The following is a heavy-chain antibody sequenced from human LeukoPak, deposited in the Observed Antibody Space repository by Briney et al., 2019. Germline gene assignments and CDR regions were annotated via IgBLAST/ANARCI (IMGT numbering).Heavy chain of an antibody. V-gene: IGHV4-39*01. CDR1: GGSISSSSYY. CDR3: ARAVRGVRVDY. Sequence: SETLSLTCTVSGGSISSSSYYWGWIRQPPGKGLEWIGSIYYSGSTYYNPSLKSRVTISVDTSKNQLSLKLSSVTAADTAVYYCARAVRGVRVDYWGQGTLITVSS. D-gene: IGHD3-10*01. J-gene: IGHJ4*02. CDR2: IYYSGST.